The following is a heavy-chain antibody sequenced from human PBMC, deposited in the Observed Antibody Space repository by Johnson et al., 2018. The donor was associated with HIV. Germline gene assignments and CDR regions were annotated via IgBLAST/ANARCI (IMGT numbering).Heavy chain of an antibody. D-gene: IGHD2-15*01. J-gene: IGHJ3*02. V-gene: IGHV3-30*04. CDR2: ISYDGADK. CDR3: ARDVVVVAAPTWRSDTFDI. Sequence: QVQLMESGGGLAQPAWSPRLSCAASGFTFSSYPMHWVRQAPGKGLAWMAFISYDGADKHYADSVKGRFPISRDNSKNTLYLQMNSLRTEDTAVYYWARDVVVVAAPTWRSDTFDIWGQGTMVTVSS. CDR1: GFTFSSYP.